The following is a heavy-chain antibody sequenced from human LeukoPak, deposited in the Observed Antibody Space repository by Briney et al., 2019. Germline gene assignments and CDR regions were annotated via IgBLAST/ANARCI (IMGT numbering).Heavy chain of an antibody. D-gene: IGHD3-10*01. V-gene: IGHV3-21*01. CDR3: ARDMVPVSSSAFDI. Sequence: GGSLRLSCAASGFTFSSYSMNWVRQAPGKGLEWVSSISSSSYIYYADSVKGRFTISRDNSKNTLYLQMNSLRAEDTAVYYCARDMVPVSSSAFDIWGQGTMVTVSS. CDR1: GFTFSSYS. CDR2: ISSSSYI. J-gene: IGHJ3*02.